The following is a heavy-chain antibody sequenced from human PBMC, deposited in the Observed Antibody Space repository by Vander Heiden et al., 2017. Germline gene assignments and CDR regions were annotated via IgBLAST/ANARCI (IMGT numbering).Heavy chain of an antibody. D-gene: IGHD2-2*01. Sequence: EVHLVESGGGLVQPGGSLRPSCPVSGFTFNSYWMHWVRQAPGKGLVWVSRISGDGSNIAYADSVKGRFTISRDNAKNTLYLEMNSLRVEDTAVYYCARDSNAAAVIWGQGTLVTVSS. J-gene: IGHJ4*02. V-gene: IGHV3-74*01. CDR1: GFTFNSYW. CDR2: ISGDGSNI. CDR3: ARDSNAAAVI.